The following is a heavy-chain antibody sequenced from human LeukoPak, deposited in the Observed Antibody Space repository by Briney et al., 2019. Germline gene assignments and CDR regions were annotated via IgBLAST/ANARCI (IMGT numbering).Heavy chain of an antibody. CDR3: AKNYGSGSSVKYYYYMDV. CDR2: ISASGGST. J-gene: IGHJ6*03. Sequence: GGSLRLSCAASVLTFSSYAMCWVRQAPAKGLGWVSDISASGGSTNYADSVKGRFTISRDNSKNTLYLQMNSLRAEDSAVYYCAKNYGSGSSVKYYYYMDVWGKGTTVTVSS. CDR1: VLTFSSYA. D-gene: IGHD3-10*01. V-gene: IGHV3-23*01.